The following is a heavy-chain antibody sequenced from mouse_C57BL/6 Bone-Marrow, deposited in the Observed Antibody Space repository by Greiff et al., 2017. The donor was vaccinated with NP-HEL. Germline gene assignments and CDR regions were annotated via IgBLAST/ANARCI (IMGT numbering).Heavy chain of an antibody. J-gene: IGHJ3*01. D-gene: IGHD2-1*01. CDR2: IYPGDGDT. CDR1: GYAFSSYW. CDR3: ARAGYGNPRFAY. V-gene: IGHV1-80*01. Sequence: QVHVKQSGAELVKPGASVKISCKASGYAFSSYWMNWVKQRPGKGLEWIGQIYPGDGDTNYTGQFKGKATLTADKSSSTAYMQLSSLTSEDSAVYFCARAGYGNPRFAYWGQGTLVTVSA.